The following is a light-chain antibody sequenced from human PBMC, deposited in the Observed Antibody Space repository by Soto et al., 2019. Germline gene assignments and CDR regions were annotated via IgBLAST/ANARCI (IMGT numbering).Light chain of an antibody. CDR2: DVS. CDR1: SSDVGGYNY. Sequence: QAVLTQPASVSGSPGQWITISCTGTSSDVGGYNYVSWYQQHPGKAPKLMIYDVSNRPSGVSNRFSGSKSVNTASLTISGLQAEDEADYYCRSYTSSSTYVFGTGTKLTVL. J-gene: IGLJ1*01. V-gene: IGLV2-14*01. CDR3: RSYTSSSTYV.